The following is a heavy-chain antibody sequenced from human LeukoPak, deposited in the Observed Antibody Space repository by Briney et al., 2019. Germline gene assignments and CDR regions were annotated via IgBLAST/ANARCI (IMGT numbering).Heavy chain of an antibody. Sequence: SETLSLTCTVSGGSISSGSYYWSWIRQPAGKGLEWIGRIYTSGSTNYNPSLKSRVTISVDTSKNQFSLKLSSVTAADTAVYYCARDLYDIDAFDIWGQGAMVTVSS. CDR1: GGSISSGSYY. V-gene: IGHV4-61*02. J-gene: IGHJ3*02. D-gene: IGHD2-8*01. CDR2: IYTSGST. CDR3: ARDLYDIDAFDI.